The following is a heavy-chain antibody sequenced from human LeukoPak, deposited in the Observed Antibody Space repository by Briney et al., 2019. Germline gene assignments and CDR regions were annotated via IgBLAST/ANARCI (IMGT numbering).Heavy chain of an antibody. D-gene: IGHD6-6*01. Sequence: GGSLRLSCAVSGFTFSSYSMNWVHQAPGKGLEWVSSISSSSSYIYYADSVKGRFTISRDNAKNSLYLQMNSLRAEDTAVYYCAKDRHLITPIQLVSYYYYYYGMDVWGQGTTVTVSS. J-gene: IGHJ6*02. CDR3: AKDRHLITPIQLVSYYYYYYGMDV. CDR2: ISSSSSYI. V-gene: IGHV3-21*01. CDR1: GFTFSSYS.